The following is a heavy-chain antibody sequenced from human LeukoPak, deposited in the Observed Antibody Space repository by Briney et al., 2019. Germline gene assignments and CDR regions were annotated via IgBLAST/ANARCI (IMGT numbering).Heavy chain of an antibody. CDR3: ARDLESTALYYFDY. CDR2: ISSSGSTI. Sequence: GGSLRLSCTASGFSFSSYEMNWVRQAPGKGPEWVSYISSSGSTIYYADSVKGRFTISRDNAKNSLYLQMGSLRVEDTAVYYCARDLESTALYYFDYWGQGTLVTVSS. V-gene: IGHV3-48*03. J-gene: IGHJ4*02. CDR1: GFSFSSYE. D-gene: IGHD2-8*02.